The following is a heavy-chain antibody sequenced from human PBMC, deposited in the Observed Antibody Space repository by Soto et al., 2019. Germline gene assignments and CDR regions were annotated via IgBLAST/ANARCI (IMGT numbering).Heavy chain of an antibody. CDR2: IKQDGSEK. CDR3: ASHPLLGATDY. J-gene: IGHJ4*02. D-gene: IGHD5-12*01. Sequence: EVQLVESGGGLVQPGGSLRLSCAASGFTFSSYWMSWVRQAPGKGLEWVANIKQDGSEKYYVDSVKGRFTISRDNAKNSLYLQMNSLRAEDTAVYYCASHPLLGATDYWGQGTLVTVSS. CDR1: GFTFSSYW. V-gene: IGHV3-7*01.